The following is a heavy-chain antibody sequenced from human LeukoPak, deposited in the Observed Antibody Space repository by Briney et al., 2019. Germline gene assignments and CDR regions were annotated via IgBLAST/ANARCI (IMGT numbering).Heavy chain of an antibody. D-gene: IGHD6-13*01. CDR1: GGSISSYY. CDR2: IYYSGST. J-gene: IGHJ4*02. CDR3: ARAYAAAGTYYFDY. Sequence: PETLSLTCTVSGGSISSYYWSWIRQPPGKGLEWIGYIYYSGSTNYNPSLKSRVTISVDTSKNQFSLKLSSVNAADTAVYYCARAYAAAGTYYFDYWGQGTLVTVSS. V-gene: IGHV4-59*01.